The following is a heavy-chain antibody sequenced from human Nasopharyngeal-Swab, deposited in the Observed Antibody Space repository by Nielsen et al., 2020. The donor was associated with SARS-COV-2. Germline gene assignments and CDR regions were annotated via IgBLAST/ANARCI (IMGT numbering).Heavy chain of an antibody. J-gene: IGHJ4*02. Sequence: SETLSLTCAVYGGSFSGYYWSWIRQPPGKGLEWIGEINHSGSTNYNPSLKSRVTISVDTSKNQFSLKLSSVTAADTAVCYCARGRRSWSAKPFDYWGQGTLVTVSS. CDR1: GGSFSGYY. D-gene: IGHD3-3*01. CDR3: ARGRRSWSAKPFDY. CDR2: INHSGST. V-gene: IGHV4-34*01.